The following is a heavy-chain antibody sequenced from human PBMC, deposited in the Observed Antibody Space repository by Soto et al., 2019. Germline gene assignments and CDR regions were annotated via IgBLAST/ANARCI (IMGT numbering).Heavy chain of an antibody. Sequence: GGSLRLSCAASGFTFSSYSMNWVRQAPGKGLEWVSSISSSSSYIYYADSGKGRFTISRDNAKNSLYLQMNSLRAEDTAVYYCARARRGIAAAGTFDYWGQGTLVTVSS. CDR1: GFTFSSYS. D-gene: IGHD6-13*01. CDR2: ISSSSSYI. J-gene: IGHJ4*02. CDR3: ARARRGIAAAGTFDY. V-gene: IGHV3-21*01.